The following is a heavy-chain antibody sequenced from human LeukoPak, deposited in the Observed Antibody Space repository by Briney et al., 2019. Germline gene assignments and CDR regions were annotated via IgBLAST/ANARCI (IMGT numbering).Heavy chain of an antibody. J-gene: IGHJ4*02. CDR3: ARIGYNHYFDY. V-gene: IGHV1-2*02. CDR1: GYTFTDYY. CDR2: INPNSGGT. D-gene: IGHD5-24*01. Sequence: GASVKVSCKASGYTFTDYYLHWVRQAPRQGLEWMGWINPNSGGTNYAQTFQGRVTMTRDTSITTAYLELSRLRSDDTAVYYCARIGYNHYFDYWGQGTLVTVSS.